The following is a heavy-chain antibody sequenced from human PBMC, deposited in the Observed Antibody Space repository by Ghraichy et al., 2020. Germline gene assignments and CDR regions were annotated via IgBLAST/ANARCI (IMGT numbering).Heavy chain of an antibody. CDR2: INHSGST. CDR1: GGSFSGYY. Sequence: ETLSLTCAVYGGSFSGYYWSWIRQPPGKGLEWIGEINHSGSTNYNPSLKSRVTISVDTSKNQFSLKLSSVTAADTAVYYCARSRRGRWLQPIDYWGQGTLVTVSS. V-gene: IGHV4-34*01. D-gene: IGHD5-24*01. CDR3: ARSRRGRWLQPIDY. J-gene: IGHJ4*02.